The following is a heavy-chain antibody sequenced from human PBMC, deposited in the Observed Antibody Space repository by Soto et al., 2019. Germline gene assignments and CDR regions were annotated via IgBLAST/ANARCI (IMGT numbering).Heavy chain of an antibody. D-gene: IGHD4-17*01. V-gene: IGHV5-10-1*01. J-gene: IGHJ5*02. CDR1: GYSFTSYW. Sequence: GESLKISCNGSGYSFTSYWISWVRQMPWKGLEWMGRIDPSDSYTNYSPSFQGHVTISADKSISTAYLQWSSLKASDTAMYYCARQGYGDYASWFDPWGQGTLVTVSS. CDR2: IDPSDSYT. CDR3: ARQGYGDYASWFDP.